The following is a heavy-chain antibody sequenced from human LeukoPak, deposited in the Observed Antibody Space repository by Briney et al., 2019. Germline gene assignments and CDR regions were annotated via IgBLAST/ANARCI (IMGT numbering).Heavy chain of an antibody. J-gene: IGHJ6*02. Sequence: SETLSLTCAVYGGSFSGYYWSWIRQPPGKGLEWIGEINHSGSTNYNPSLKSRVTISVDTSKNQFSLKLSSVTAADTAVYYCARGPRFTIFGVVTEAYYYYYGMDVWGQGTTVTVSS. CDR1: GGSFSGYY. CDR2: INHSGST. D-gene: IGHD3-3*01. CDR3: ARGPRFTIFGVVTEAYYYYYGMDV. V-gene: IGHV4-34*01.